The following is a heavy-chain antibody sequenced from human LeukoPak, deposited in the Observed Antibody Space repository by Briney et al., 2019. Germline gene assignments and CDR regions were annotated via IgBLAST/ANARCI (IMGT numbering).Heavy chain of an antibody. D-gene: IGHD2-2*01. CDR1: GGSISSGGYY. CDR2: IYHSGST. Sequence: SETLSLTCTVSGGSISSGGYYWSWIRQPPGKGLEWIGYIYHSGSTYYNPSLKSRVTISVDRSKNRFSLKLSSVTAADTAVYYCARDGRPGGYCSSTSCYGDWYFDLWGRGTLVTVSS. J-gene: IGHJ2*01. V-gene: IGHV4-30-2*01. CDR3: ARDGRPGGYCSSTSCYGDWYFDL.